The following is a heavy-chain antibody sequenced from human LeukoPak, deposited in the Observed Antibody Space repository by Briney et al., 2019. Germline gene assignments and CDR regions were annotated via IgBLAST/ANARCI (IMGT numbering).Heavy chain of an antibody. V-gene: IGHV4-34*01. CDR2: INHGGST. D-gene: IGHD3-10*01. Sequence: SETLSLTCAVYGGSFSGYYWSWIRQPPGKGLEWIGEINHGGSTNYNPSLKSRVTISVDTSKNQFSLKLSSVTAADTAVYYCARKATMVRGVITNDYWGQGTLVTVSS. CDR1: GGSFSGYY. CDR3: ARKATMVRGVITNDY. J-gene: IGHJ4*02.